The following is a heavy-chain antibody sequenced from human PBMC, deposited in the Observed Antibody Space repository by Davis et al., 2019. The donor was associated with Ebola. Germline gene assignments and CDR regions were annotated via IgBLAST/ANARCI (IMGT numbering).Heavy chain of an antibody. CDR1: GYTFTSYY. CDR3: ARKGDGWSFDS. CDR2: INPSGGST. D-gene: IGHD2-15*01. Sequence: AASVKVSCKASGYTFTSYYMHWVRQAPGQGLEWMGIINPSGGSTSYAQKFQGRVTMTTDTSTSTAYMELRSLRPDDTAVYYCARKGDGWSFDSWGQGALVTVSS. V-gene: IGHV1-46*01. J-gene: IGHJ4*02.